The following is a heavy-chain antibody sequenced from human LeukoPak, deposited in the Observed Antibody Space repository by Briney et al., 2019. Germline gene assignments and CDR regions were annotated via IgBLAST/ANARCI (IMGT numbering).Heavy chain of an antibody. CDR2: FYTSGST. CDR1: GGSISSYS. Sequence: PSDTLSLTCTGPGGSISSYSWSWTGQPAGTGLEGIGPFYTSGSTNYNPSPRSRVTMSGDTSKNQFSLKLTTVTGADTAVYCCARVAQKLKRIAVARTSEGRANWYFDLWGRGTLVIVSS. V-gene: IGHV4-4*07. CDR3: ARVAQKLKRIAVARTSEGRANWYFDL. J-gene: IGHJ2*01. D-gene: IGHD6-19*01.